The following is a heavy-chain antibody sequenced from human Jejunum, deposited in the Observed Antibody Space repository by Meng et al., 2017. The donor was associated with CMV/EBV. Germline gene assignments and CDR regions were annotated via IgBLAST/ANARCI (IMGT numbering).Heavy chain of an antibody. D-gene: IGHD3-16*01. CDR3: ARGWGTTSPWDY. CDR2: VDYRGTT. J-gene: IGHJ4*02. CDR1: GASISGYY. V-gene: IGHV4-59*01. Sequence: CSVSGASISGYYWHWIRQTQGKGLEWIGDVDYRGTTKNNPSIKGRVTISVDTSKSQFSRELRSVIAADTAVFYCARGWGTTSPWDYWGQGTLVTVSS.